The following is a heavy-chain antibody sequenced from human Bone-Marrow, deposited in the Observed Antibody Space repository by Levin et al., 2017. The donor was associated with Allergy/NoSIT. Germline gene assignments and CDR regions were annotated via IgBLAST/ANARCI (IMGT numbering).Heavy chain of an antibody. Sequence: PSETLSLTCAVYGGSFSGYYWSWIRQPPGKGLEWIGEINHSGSTNYNPSLKSRVTISVDTSKNQFSLKLSSVTAADTAVYYCARVAATVTILQYAFDPWGQGTLVTVSS. D-gene: IGHD4-17*01. J-gene: IGHJ5*02. CDR3: ARVAATVTILQYAFDP. V-gene: IGHV4-34*01. CDR1: GGSFSGYY. CDR2: INHSGST.